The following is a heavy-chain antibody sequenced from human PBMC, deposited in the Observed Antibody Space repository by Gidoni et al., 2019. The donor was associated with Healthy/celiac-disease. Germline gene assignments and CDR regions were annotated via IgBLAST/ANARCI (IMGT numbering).Heavy chain of an antibody. V-gene: IGHV3-30*04. Sequence: QVQLVESGGGVVQPGRSLRLSCAASGFTFSSYAMHWVRQAPGKGLEWVAVISYDGSNKYYADSVKGRFTISRDNSKNTLYLQMNSLRAEDTAVYHCARETTFYFDYWGQGTLVTVSS. CDR3: ARETTFYFDY. CDR2: ISYDGSNK. J-gene: IGHJ4*02. CDR1: GFTFSSYA.